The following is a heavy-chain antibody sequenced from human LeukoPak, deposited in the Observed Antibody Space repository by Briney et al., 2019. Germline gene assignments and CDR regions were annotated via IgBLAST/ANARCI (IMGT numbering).Heavy chain of an antibody. D-gene: IGHD3-22*01. V-gene: IGHV3-21*01. Sequence: PGGSLRLSCAASGFTFSSYSMSWVRQAPGKGLEWVSSISSSSSYIYYADSVKGRFTISRDNAKNPLYLQMNSLRAEDTAVYYCARDLGVYYDSSGYDWGQGTLVTVSS. J-gene: IGHJ4*02. CDR3: ARDLGVYYDSSGYD. CDR2: ISSSSSYI. CDR1: GFTFSSYS.